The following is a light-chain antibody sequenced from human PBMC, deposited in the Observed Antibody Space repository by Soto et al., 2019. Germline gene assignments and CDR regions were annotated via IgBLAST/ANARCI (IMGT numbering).Light chain of an antibody. J-gene: IGKJ4*01. CDR1: QDISYY. V-gene: IGKV1-33*01. CDR3: PQYDNSLVA. Sequence: DFQMTQSPSSLSASVGDRVTITCQASQDISYYLNWYQQKPGSAPKLLIYDASNLQAGVPSRFTGSGSGTEVTFTISSLQPAEVATYYYPQYDNSLVALGAGAKVDI. CDR2: DAS.